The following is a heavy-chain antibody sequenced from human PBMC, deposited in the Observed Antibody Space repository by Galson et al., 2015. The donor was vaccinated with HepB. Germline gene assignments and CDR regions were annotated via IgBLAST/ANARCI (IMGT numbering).Heavy chain of an antibody. CDR1: GYTFTNDD. CDR3: ARGAGSIDY. CDR2: MNPSSGNT. J-gene: IGHJ4*02. D-gene: IGHD1-14*01. V-gene: IGHV1-8*01. Sequence: SVKVSCKASGYTFTNDDINWVRQAAGQGLEWMGWMNPSSGNTGFAQKFQGRVTLTRDTSISTAYMELSNLTSEDTAVYYCARGAGSIDYWGQGTLVTISS.